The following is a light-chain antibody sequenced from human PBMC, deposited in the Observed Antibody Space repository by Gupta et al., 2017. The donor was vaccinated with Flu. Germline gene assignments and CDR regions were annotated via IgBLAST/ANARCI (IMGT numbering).Light chain of an antibody. J-gene: IGLJ1*01. Sequence: QSALTQPASVSGSPGQSITISCTGTSSDVGGYNFVSWYQHHPGKAPKLMIYDVTNRPPGVSNRFSGSESGNTASLTISGLQAEDEADYYCSSYVTGSIYYVFGTGTKVTVL. CDR3: SSYVTGSIYYV. CDR2: DVT. V-gene: IGLV2-14*01. CDR1: SSDVGGYNF.